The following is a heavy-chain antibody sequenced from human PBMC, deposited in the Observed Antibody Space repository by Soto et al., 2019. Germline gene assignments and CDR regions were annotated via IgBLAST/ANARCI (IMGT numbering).Heavy chain of an antibody. Sequence: PSETLSLTCTVSGGSISSYYWSWIRQPPGKGLEWIGYIYYSGSTNYNPSLKSRVTISVDTSKNQFSLKLSSVTAADTAVYYCARDRGRRPRRGNYYGMDVWGQGTTVTAP. CDR2: IYYSGST. CDR1: GGSISSYY. D-gene: IGHD3-10*01. V-gene: IGHV4-59*01. J-gene: IGHJ6*02. CDR3: ARDRGRRPRRGNYYGMDV.